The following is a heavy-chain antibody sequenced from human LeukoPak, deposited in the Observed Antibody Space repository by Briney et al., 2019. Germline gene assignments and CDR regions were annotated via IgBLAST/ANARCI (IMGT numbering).Heavy chain of an antibody. CDR1: GGSISSSNR. CDR2: IYHSGST. V-gene: IGHV4-4*02. CDR3: AREAPMVRGVITTSSWFDP. D-gene: IGHD3-10*01. Sequence: PSETLSLTCAVSGGSISSSNRWSWVRQPPGKGLEWIGEIYHSGSTNYNPSLKSRVTISVDKSKNQFSLKLSSVTAADTAVYYCAREAPMVRGVITTSSWFDPWGQGTLVTVSS. J-gene: IGHJ5*02.